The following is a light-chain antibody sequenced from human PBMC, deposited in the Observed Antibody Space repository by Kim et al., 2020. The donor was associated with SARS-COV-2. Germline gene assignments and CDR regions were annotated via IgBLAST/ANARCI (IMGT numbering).Light chain of an antibody. CDR3: QQRSDWPPVT. CDR2: DSS. J-gene: IGKJ4*01. CDR1: RSVSTY. V-gene: IGKV3-11*01. Sequence: LAPGERAAPSCRARRSVSTYLGWYQQKPGQAPRLLIYDSSTRAPGIPARFVGSGSGTDFTLTITSLDPEDFALYYCQQRSDWPPVTFGGGTRVEI.